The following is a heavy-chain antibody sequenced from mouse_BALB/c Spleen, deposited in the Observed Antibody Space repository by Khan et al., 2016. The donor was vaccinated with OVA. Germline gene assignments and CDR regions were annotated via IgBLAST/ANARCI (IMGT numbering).Heavy chain of an antibody. V-gene: IGHV1-77*01. CDR1: GYTFTDYY. J-gene: IGHJ3*01. CDR2: ISPVSGDT. D-gene: IGHD1-2*01. CDR3: ARRNYFGYTFAY. Sequence: QVQLQQSGAELARPGASVKLSCKASGYTFTDYYINWVKQRTGQGLEWIGEISPVSGDTYYNEKFKGKATLTADKSSSTVYMQLSSLTAEASAVDFCARRNYFGYTFAYWGQGTLVTVSA.